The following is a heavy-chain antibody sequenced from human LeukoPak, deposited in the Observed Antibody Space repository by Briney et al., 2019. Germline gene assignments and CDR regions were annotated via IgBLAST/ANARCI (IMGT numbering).Heavy chain of an antibody. Sequence: SSETLSLTCTVSGGSFTSYYWSWIRQPPGKGLEWIGYIYTSGTTKYNPSLKSRVTILVDTSKNQFSLKLSSVTAADTAGYYCARFLTVSQFDYWGQGTLVTVSS. D-gene: IGHD3-22*01. V-gene: IGHV4-4*09. J-gene: IGHJ4*02. CDR1: GGSFTSYY. CDR3: ARFLTVSQFDY. CDR2: IYTSGTT.